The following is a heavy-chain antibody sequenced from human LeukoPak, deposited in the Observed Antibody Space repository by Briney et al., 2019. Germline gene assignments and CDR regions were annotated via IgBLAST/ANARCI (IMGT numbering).Heavy chain of an antibody. CDR2: IYSGGAT. V-gene: IGHV3-53*01. CDR3: ARGWTLMVYAMGDY. J-gene: IGHJ4*02. D-gene: IGHD2-8*01. Sequence: GGSLRLSCAASGITVNTNYMSWVRQAPGKGLEWVSIIYSGGATFYADSVKGRFTISRDNAKNSLYLQMNSLRAEDTAVYYCARGWTLMVYAMGDYWGQGTLVTVSS. CDR1: GITVNTNY.